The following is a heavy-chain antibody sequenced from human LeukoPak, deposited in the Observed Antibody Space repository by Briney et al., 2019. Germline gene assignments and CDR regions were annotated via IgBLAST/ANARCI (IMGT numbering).Heavy chain of an antibody. CDR1: GGSISGYS. V-gene: IGHV4-59*08. CDR3: ARLDPRYSNGPTIDY. D-gene: IGHD4-11*01. Sequence: SETLSLTCTVSGGSISGYSWTWIRQPPGRGLEWIGKIYYSGNTNYNPSLKSRVTISLDTSKNQFPLKLSSVTVADMAVYYCARLDPRYSNGPTIDYWGQGTLVTVSS. J-gene: IGHJ4*02. CDR2: IYYSGNT.